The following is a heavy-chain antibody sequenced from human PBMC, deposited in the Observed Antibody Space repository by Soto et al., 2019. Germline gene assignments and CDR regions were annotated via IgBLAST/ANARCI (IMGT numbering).Heavy chain of an antibody. J-gene: IGHJ2*01. CDR1: EDTFRNYA. Sequence: QVKLVQSGAEVKKPGCSVKVSCQASEDTFRNYALSWVRHAPGQGLEWMGGIIPIFGTANYVKKFQVRVTITADTSANTVYLELSSLRSEDTAVYYCASTKYDSSAYYYWYLGLWGRGTLVTVSS. CDR2: IIPIFGTA. CDR3: ASTKYDSSAYYYWYLGL. V-gene: IGHV1-69*06. D-gene: IGHD3-22*01.